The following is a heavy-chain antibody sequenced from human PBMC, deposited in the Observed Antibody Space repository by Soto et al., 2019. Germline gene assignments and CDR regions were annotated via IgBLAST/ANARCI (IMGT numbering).Heavy chain of an antibody. D-gene: IGHD1-26*01. CDR3: VRGEPQWDPTRYFDL. Sequence: SSETLSLTCTVSGGSITGYFWNWIRQPAGKGLEWIGRIYSSGSTKYNPSLKSRVTMSLDTSKNQFSLRVASVTAADSAAYYCVRGEPQWDPTRYFDLWGRGTLVTVS. CDR1: GGSITGYF. V-gene: IGHV4-4*07. CDR2: IYSSGST. J-gene: IGHJ2*01.